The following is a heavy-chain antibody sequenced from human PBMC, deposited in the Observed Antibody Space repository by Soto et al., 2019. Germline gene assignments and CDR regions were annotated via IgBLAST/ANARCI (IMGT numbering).Heavy chain of an antibody. CDR3: ARGMVRGVISYYYYYMDV. V-gene: IGHV4-59*01. D-gene: IGHD3-10*01. CDR1: GGSISSYY. J-gene: IGHJ6*03. CDR2: IYYSGST. Sequence: SETLSLTCTVSGGSISSYYWSWIRQPPGKGLEWIGYIYYSGSTNYNPSLKSRVTISVDTSKNQFSLKLSSVTAADTAVYYCARGMVRGVISYYYYYMDVWGKGTTVTVSS.